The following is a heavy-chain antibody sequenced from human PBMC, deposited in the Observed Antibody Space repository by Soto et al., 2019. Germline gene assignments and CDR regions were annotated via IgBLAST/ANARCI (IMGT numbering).Heavy chain of an antibody. CDR3: AREWGGLQLHGGALGY. J-gene: IGHJ4*02. Sequence: SETLSLTCTVSGGSISSYYWSWIRQPPGKGLEWIGYIYYSGSTNYNPSLKSRVTISVDTSKNQFSLKLSSVTAADTAVYYCAREWGGLQLHGGALGYWGQGPLVTVSS. CDR1: GGSISSYY. D-gene: IGHD5-18*01. CDR2: IYYSGST. V-gene: IGHV4-59*01.